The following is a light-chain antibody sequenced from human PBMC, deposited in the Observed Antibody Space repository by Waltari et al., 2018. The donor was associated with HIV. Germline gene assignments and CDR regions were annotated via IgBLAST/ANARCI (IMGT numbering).Light chain of an antibody. CDR3: LLSYSGARPVV. Sequence: QAVVTQEPSLTVSPGGTVPLTCGSSTGAVTSGHYHYWFQQKPGQAPRTLIYDTSNKHSWTPARFSGSLLGGKAALTLSGAQPEDEAEYYCLLSYSGARPVVFGGGTKLTVL. V-gene: IGLV7-46*01. CDR2: DTS. CDR1: TGAVTSGHY. J-gene: IGLJ2*01.